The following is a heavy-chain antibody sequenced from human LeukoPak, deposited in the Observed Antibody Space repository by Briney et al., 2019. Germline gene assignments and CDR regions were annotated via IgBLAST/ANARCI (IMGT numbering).Heavy chain of an antibody. V-gene: IGHV1-69*01. CDR1: GGTFSSYA. Sequence: SVKVSCEASGGTFSSYAISWVRQAPGQGLEWMGGIIPIFGTANYAQKFQGRVTITADESTSTAFGELSSLRSEVTAGYYCARNRRVRSAGAFDIWGQGTMVTVSS. D-gene: IGHD3-10*01. CDR2: IIPIFGTA. J-gene: IGHJ3*02. CDR3: ARNRRVRSAGAFDI.